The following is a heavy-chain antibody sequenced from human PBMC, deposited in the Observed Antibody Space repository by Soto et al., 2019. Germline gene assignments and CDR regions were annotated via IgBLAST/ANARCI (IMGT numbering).Heavy chain of an antibody. V-gene: IGHV4-61*01. Sequence: SETLSLTCTVSGGSVSSGSYYWSWIRQPPGKGLEWIGYIYYSGSTNYNPSLKSRVTISVDTSKNQFSLKLSSVTAAETAVYYCASSSVTVYYASSGYYYVFDYWGQGTLVTVSS. CDR2: IYYSGST. CDR3: ASSSVTVYYASSGYYYVFDY. D-gene: IGHD3-22*01. CDR1: GGSVSSGSYY. J-gene: IGHJ4*02.